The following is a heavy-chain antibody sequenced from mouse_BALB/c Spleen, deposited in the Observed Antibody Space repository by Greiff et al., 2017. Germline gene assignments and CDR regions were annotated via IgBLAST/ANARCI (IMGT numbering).Heavy chain of an antibody. CDR1: GFTFSSYG. D-gene: IGHD1-1*01. Sequence: EVNVVESGGGLVQPGGSLKLSCAASGFTFSSYGMSWVRQTPDKRLELVATINSNGGSTYYPDSVKGRFTISRDNAKNTLYLQMSSLKSEDTAMYYCARRDDYGSSRGFDVWGAGTTVNVSS. CDR3: ARRDDYGSSRGFDV. CDR2: INSNGGST. J-gene: IGHJ1*01. V-gene: IGHV5-6-3*01.